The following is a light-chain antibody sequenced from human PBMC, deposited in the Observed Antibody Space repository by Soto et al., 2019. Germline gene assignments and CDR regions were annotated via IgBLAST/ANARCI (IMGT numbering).Light chain of an antibody. CDR1: SSNIGDNF. J-gene: IGLJ3*02. CDR3: GAWDRGVSAWV. V-gene: IGLV1-51*01. Sequence: QSVLTQPPSASADPGQKVTISCSGSSSNIGDNFGSWYPQFPGTAPKLLIYGNDNRPSGIPDRFSGSKSGTSATLGLSGLQAVDEADYYCGAWDRGVSAWVFGGGTELTVL. CDR2: GND.